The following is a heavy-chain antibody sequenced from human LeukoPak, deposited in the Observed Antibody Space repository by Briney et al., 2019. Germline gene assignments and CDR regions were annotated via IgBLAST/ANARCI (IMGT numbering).Heavy chain of an antibody. CDR1: GYTFIGYF. J-gene: IGHJ4*02. CDR2: INPNSGGT. Sequence: ASVKVSCKASGYTFIGYFMNWVRQAPGQGLEWMGRINPNSGGTNYAQKFQGRVTMTRDTSISTAYMELSRLRSDDTAVYYCARDHEDCSSTSCYDWGQGTLVTVSS. V-gene: IGHV1-2*06. CDR3: ARDHEDCSSTSCYD. D-gene: IGHD2-2*01.